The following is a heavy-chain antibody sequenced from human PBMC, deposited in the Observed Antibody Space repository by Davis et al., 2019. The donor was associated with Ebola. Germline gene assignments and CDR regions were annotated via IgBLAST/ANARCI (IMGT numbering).Heavy chain of an antibody. CDR1: GGSIRSYY. Sequence: SETLSLTCTVSGGSIRSYYWSWVRQPPGGGLEWIGYIYYSVSTNYNPSLKSRVTISVDASMNQFSLKLDSVTAADTALYFCSGGGVVPPSYYYAMDVWGKGTTVTVSS. CDR3: SGGGVVPPSYYYAMDV. CDR2: IYYSVST. D-gene: IGHD4-23*01. J-gene: IGHJ6*04. V-gene: IGHV4-59*12.